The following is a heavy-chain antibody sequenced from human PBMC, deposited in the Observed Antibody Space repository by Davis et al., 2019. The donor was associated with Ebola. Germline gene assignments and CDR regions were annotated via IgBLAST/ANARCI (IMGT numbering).Heavy chain of an antibody. V-gene: IGHV4-59*12. CDR2: IYDSGST. J-gene: IGHJ6*02. CDR3: ARVRGYSGYRYYYYGMDV. D-gene: IGHD5-12*01. CDR1: GGSISGYY. Sequence: SETLSLTCTVSGGSISGYYWTWIRQPPGRRLEWIGYIYDSGSTNYSPSLKSRVTMSLDTSKNQFSLKLSSVTAADTAVYYCARVRGYSGYRYYYYGMDVWGQGTTVTVSS.